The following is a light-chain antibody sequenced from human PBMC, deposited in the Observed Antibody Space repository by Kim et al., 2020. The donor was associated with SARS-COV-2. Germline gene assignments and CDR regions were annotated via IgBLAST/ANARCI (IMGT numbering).Light chain of an antibody. CDR3: QQYSHWPLT. CDR1: QSVSSN. J-gene: IGKJ4*01. V-gene: IGKV3-15*01. Sequence: EIVMTQSPATLSVSPGERATLSCRASQSVSSNLAWYQPKPGQAPRLLIYGASTRATGIPGRFSGSGSGTEFTLTISSLQSEDFAVYYCQQYSHWPLTFGGGTKVDIK. CDR2: GAS.